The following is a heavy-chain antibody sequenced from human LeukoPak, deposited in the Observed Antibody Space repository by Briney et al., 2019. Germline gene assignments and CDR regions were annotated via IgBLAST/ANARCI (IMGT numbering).Heavy chain of an antibody. CDR2: INTNTGNP. Sequence: ASVKVSCKASGYTFTSYAMNWVRQAPGQGLEWMGWINTNTGNPTYAQGFTGRFVFSLDTSVSTAYLQISSLKAEDTAVYYCAREGITATATYGMDVWGQGTTVTVSS. CDR1: GYTFTSYA. CDR3: AREGITATATYGMDV. J-gene: IGHJ6*02. D-gene: IGHD2-15*01. V-gene: IGHV7-4-1*02.